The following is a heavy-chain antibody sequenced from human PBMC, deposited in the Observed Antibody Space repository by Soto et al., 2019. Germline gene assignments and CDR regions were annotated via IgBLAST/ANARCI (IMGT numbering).Heavy chain of an antibody. Sequence: QITLKESGPTLVKPTQTLTRTCTFSGFSLTTSGVAVGWIRQPPRKALEWLALIYWDDDKRYSPSLKSRLTTTQDTSKTQVGLSMISMDPVKTAASYCAHRDYRSGFFDYWGQGVLVTVSS. CDR1: GFSLTTSGVA. J-gene: IGHJ4*02. CDR3: AHRDYRSGFFDY. CDR2: IYWDDDK. V-gene: IGHV2-5*02. D-gene: IGHD2-15*01.